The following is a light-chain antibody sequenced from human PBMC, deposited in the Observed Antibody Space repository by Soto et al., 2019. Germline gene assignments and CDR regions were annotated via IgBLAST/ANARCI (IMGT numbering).Light chain of an antibody. J-gene: IGLJ2*01. CDR2: EDS. CDR1: SSDVGTYDL. CDR3: CSHAGSDTPVL. Sequence: QSALTQPASVSGSPGQSITISCTGTSSDVGTYDLVSWYQQHPGKAPKLTIYEDSKWPSGVSDRFSGSKSGNTASLTISGLQVEDEADYYCCSHAGSDTPVLFGGGTKLTVL. V-gene: IGLV2-23*01.